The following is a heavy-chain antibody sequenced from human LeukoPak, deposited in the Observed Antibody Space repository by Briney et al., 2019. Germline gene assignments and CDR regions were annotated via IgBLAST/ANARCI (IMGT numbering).Heavy chain of an antibody. CDR3: ARDRYTVVSWYFDL. CDR2: IYYSGST. CDR1: GGSISSGGYY. V-gene: IGHV4-31*03. Sequence: SETLSLTCTVSGGSISSGGYYWSWIRQHPGKGLEWIGYIYYSGSTYYNPSLKSRVTISVETSKNQFSLKLSSVTAADTTVYYCARDRYTVVSWYFDLWGRGTLVTVSS. J-gene: IGHJ2*01. D-gene: IGHD4-23*01.